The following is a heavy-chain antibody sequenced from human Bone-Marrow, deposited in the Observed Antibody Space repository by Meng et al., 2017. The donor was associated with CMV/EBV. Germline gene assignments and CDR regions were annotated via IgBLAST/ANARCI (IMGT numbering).Heavy chain of an antibody. CDR1: GGSISSYY. Sequence: VSLRLSCTVSGGSISSYYWSWIRQPPGKGLEWIGYIYYSGSTNYNPSLKSRVTISVDTSKNQFSLKLSSVTAADTAVYYCARETRWNYVDYWGQGTLVTVSS. D-gene: IGHD3-3*01. J-gene: IGHJ4*02. CDR3: ARETRWNYVDY. CDR2: IYYSGST. V-gene: IGHV4-59*01.